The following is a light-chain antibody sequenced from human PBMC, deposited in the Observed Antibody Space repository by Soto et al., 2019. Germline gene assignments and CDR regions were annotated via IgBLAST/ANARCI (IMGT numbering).Light chain of an antibody. CDR2: KAS. CDR3: QQYNSYSWT. Sequence: DIQMTQSPSTLSASVGDRVTITCRASQSISNRLAWYQQKPGKAPKLLIYKASSLESGVPSRFSGSGSGTEFTLTSSSLQPDDFATYYCQQYNSYSWTFGQGTKVDIK. CDR1: QSISNR. V-gene: IGKV1-5*03. J-gene: IGKJ1*01.